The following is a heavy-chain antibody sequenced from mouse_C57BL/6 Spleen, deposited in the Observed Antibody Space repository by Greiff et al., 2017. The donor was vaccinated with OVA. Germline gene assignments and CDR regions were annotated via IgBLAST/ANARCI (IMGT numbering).Heavy chain of an antibody. J-gene: IGHJ4*01. CDR2: IRSKSNNYAT. Sequence: EVHLVESGGGLVQPKGSLKLSCAASGFSFNTYAMNWVRQAPGKGLEWVARIRSKSNNYATYYADSVKDRFTISRDDSESMLYLQMNNLKTEDTAMYYCVRHGPYEYAMDYWGQGTSVTVSS. D-gene: IGHD1-1*01. CDR1: GFSFNTYA. CDR3: VRHGPYEYAMDY. V-gene: IGHV10-1*01.